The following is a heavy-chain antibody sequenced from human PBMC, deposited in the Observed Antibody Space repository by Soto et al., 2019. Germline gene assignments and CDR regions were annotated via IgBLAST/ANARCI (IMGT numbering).Heavy chain of an antibody. CDR2: MNPYSGNT. Sequence: ASVEVSCKAAGYTFTSYGISWVRQATGQGLEWMGWMNPYSGNTGYAQKFQGRVTMTGNTSISTAYMELSSLRSEDTAVYYCAKVVAATGVAGYWGQGTLVTVSS. CDR1: GYTFTSYG. V-gene: IGHV1-8*02. CDR3: AKVVAATGVAGY. J-gene: IGHJ4*02. D-gene: IGHD2-15*01.